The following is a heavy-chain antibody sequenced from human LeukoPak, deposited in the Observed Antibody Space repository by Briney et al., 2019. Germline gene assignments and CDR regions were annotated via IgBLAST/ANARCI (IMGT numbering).Heavy chain of an antibody. V-gene: IGHV4-39*07. CDR3: ARVVRSTIAAAGTNGYFDY. Sequence: SETLSLTCTVSGGSISSSGYYWGWIRQPPGKGLEWIGSIYYSGSTYYNPSLKSRVTISVDTSKNQFSLKLSSVTAADTAVYYCARVVRSTIAAAGTNGYFDYWGQGTLVTVSS. CDR1: GGSISSSGYY. J-gene: IGHJ4*02. CDR2: IYYSGST. D-gene: IGHD6-13*01.